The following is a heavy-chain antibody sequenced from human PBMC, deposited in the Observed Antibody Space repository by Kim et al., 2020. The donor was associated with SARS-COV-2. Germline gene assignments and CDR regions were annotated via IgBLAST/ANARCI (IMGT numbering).Heavy chain of an antibody. CDR2: IYYNGRT. V-gene: IGHV4-39*01. CDR1: GGSISSSNYY. Sequence: SETLSLTCTVSGGSISSSNYYWGWIRQPPGKGLEWIGSIYYNGRTYYKPSLKSRVTIFVDTSKNQFSLRLTSMTAADTAVYYCARQQYYYDISGYYFLYYFDYWGQGTLVTVSS. D-gene: IGHD3-22*01. CDR3: ARQQYYYDISGYYFLYYFDY. J-gene: IGHJ4*02.